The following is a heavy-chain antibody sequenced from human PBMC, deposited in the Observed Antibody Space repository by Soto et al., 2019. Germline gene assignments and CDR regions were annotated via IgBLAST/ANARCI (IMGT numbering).Heavy chain of an antibody. J-gene: IGHJ5*02. CDR3: AHRRGVGVVITSSGWFDP. CDR1: GFSLSTSGVG. CDR2: IYWNDDK. Sequence: QITLKESGPTLVKPTQTLTLTCTFSGFSLSTSGVGVGWIRQPPGKALEWLALIYWNDDKRYSPSPKSRLTITKDTSKNQVVLTMTNMDPVDTATYYCAHRRGVGVVITSSGWFDPWGQGTLVTVSS. D-gene: IGHD3-3*01. V-gene: IGHV2-5*01.